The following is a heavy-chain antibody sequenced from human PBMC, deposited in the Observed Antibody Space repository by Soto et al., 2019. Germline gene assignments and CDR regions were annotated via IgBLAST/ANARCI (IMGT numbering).Heavy chain of an antibody. CDR3: ARNRRIAADHYYYYGMDV. V-gene: IGHV5-51*01. Sequence: PGESLKISCKGSGYSFTTYWIGWVRQMPGKGLEWMGIIYPGESDTRYSPSFQGQVTISADKSISTAYLQWSSLKASDTAMYYCARNRRIAADHYYYYGMDVWGQGTTVTVSS. CDR1: GYSFTTYW. J-gene: IGHJ6*02. CDR2: IYPGESDT. D-gene: IGHD6-13*01.